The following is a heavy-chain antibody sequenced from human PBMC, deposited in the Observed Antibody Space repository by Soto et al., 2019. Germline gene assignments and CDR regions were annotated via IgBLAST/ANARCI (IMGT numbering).Heavy chain of an antibody. CDR3: ARYLVRGVPFSRADRNFDY. V-gene: IGHV4-34*01. CDR1: GGSFSGYY. CDR2: INHSGST. D-gene: IGHD3-10*01. J-gene: IGHJ4*02. Sequence: PSETLSLTCAVYGGSFSGYYWSWIRQPPGKGLEWIGEINHSGSTNYNPSLKSRVTISVDTSKNQFSLKLSSVTAADTAVYYCARYLVRGVPFSRADRNFDYWGQGTLVTVSS.